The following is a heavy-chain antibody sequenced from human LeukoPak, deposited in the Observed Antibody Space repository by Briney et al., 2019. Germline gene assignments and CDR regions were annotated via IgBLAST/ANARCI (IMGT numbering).Heavy chain of an antibody. J-gene: IGHJ4*02. Sequence: ASVKVSCKASGYTSTGYYMHWVRQAPGQGLEWMGWINPNSGGTNYAQKFQGRVTMTRDTSISTAYMELSRLRSDDTAVYYCARDNDYGDSYPHYWGQGTLVTVSS. CDR3: ARDNDYGDSYPHY. V-gene: IGHV1-2*02. CDR1: GYTSTGYY. CDR2: INPNSGGT. D-gene: IGHD4-17*01.